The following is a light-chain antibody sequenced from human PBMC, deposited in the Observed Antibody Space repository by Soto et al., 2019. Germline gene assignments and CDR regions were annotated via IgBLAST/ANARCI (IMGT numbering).Light chain of an antibody. V-gene: IGKV3-20*01. CDR1: QSVTKSY. Sequence: EVVLTQSPGTLPLSPGERAALSCRASQSVTKSYLAWYQQKPGQAPRLLIYAASSRATGISDRFSGSEFGTDFTLTINRLEAEDFSVYFCQQYGSSPPTVGQGTKVDIK. CDR3: QQYGSSPPT. CDR2: AAS. J-gene: IGKJ1*01.